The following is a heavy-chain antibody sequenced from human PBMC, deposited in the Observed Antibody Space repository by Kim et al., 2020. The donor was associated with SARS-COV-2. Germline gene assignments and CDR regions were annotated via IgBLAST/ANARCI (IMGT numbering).Heavy chain of an antibody. CDR2: IRKDGSEK. J-gene: IGHJ6*01. CDR3: ARDLMAAGGRPWGMDG. D-gene: IGHD6-13*01. V-gene: IGHV3-7*01. CDR1: GFTFSKYW. Sequence: GGSLRLSCAASGFTFSKYWMSWVRQAPGKGLEWVANIRKDGSEKYYVESVKGRFTISRDNAENSLYLQMGSLRAEDTAVYYCARDLMAAGGRPWGMDGWG.